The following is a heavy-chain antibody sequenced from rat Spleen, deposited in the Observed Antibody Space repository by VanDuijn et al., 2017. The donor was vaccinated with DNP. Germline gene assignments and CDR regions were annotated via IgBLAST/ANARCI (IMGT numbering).Heavy chain of an antibody. CDR1: GFTFSDYY. Sequence: EVQLVESGGDLVRPGRSLKLSCAASGFTFSDYYMAWVRQAPAKGLEWIASISHNGRNTYYRDSVKGRYTISRDNTKSSLYLEMDSLRSEDTATYSCTTDWAYAMDAWGQGTSVTVSS. D-gene: IGHD4-6*01. V-gene: IGHV5-20*01. CDR3: TTDWAYAMDA. CDR2: ISHNGRNT. J-gene: IGHJ4*01.